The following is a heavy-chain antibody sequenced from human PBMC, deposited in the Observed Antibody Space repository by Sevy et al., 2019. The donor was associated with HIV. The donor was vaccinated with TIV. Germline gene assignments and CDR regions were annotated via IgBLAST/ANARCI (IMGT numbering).Heavy chain of an antibody. CDR2: IYPGDFDT. CDR1: GYSFTSYW. J-gene: IGHJ3*02. V-gene: IGHV5-51*01. Sequence: GESLKISCKGSGYSFTSYWIGWVRQMPGKGLEWMGIIYPGDFDTRYRPSFQGQVTIPADKSISTAYLQWSSLKASDTAMYYCARAGFFGREEDAFDIWGQGTMVTVSS. D-gene: IGHD3-3*01. CDR3: ARAGFFGREEDAFDI.